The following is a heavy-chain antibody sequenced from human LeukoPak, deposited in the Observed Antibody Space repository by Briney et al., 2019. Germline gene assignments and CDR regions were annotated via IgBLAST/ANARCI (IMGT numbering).Heavy chain of an antibody. CDR1: GYTFTGYY. V-gene: IGHV1-2*02. CDR2: LNPNSGGT. D-gene: IGHD4-11*01. CDR3: ARKYVGGHSNYPHFDY. Sequence: SVNLPYKASGYTFTGYYVHWVRQAPTQALEWMGCLNPNSGGTNYAQKFQGRVTMTRDTSISTAYMELSRLTSDDTAVYYCARKYVGGHSNYPHFDYWGQGTLVTVSS. J-gene: IGHJ4*02.